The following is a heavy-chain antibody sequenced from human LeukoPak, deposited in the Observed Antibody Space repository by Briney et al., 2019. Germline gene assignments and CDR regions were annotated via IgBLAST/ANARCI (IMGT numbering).Heavy chain of an antibody. CDR1: GFTFDDYA. J-gene: IGHJ4*02. CDR3: ARGYCSAGDCFYFDV. Sequence: GGSLRLSCAASGFTFDDYAMHWVRQAPGKGLEWVSGISWNSGIIGYADSVKGRFTISRDNAQNSLSLQMNTLVAEDTAVYYCARGYCSAGDCFYFDVWGQGTVVTVSS. CDR2: ISWNSGII. V-gene: IGHV3-9*01. D-gene: IGHD2-15*01.